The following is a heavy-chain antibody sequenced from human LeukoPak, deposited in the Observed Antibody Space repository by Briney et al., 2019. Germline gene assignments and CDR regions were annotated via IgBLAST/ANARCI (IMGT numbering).Heavy chain of an antibody. D-gene: IGHD2-2*01. V-gene: IGHV4-59*08. J-gene: IGHJ6*02. CDR2: IYYSGST. Sequence: SETLSLTCTVSGGSISSYYWSWIRQPPGKGLEWIGYIYYSGSTNYNPSLKSRVTISVDTSKNQFSLKLSSVTAADMAVYYCARRGEYCSSTSCPLDVWGQGTTVTVSS. CDR3: ARRGEYCSSTSCPLDV. CDR1: GGSISSYY.